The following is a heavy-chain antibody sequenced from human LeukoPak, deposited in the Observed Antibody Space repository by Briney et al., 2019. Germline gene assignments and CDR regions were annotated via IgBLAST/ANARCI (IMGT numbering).Heavy chain of an antibody. CDR1: GFTVSSNY. V-gene: IGHV3-53*01. J-gene: IGHJ6*04. CDR3: ARSRFLDV. CDR2: IYSGGST. D-gene: IGHD3-3*01. Sequence: PGGSLRLSCAASGFTVSSNYMSWVRQAPGKGLEWVSVIYSGGSTYYAGSVKGRFTISRDNAKNSLYLQMNSLRAEDTAVYYCARSRFLDVWGKGTTVTVSS.